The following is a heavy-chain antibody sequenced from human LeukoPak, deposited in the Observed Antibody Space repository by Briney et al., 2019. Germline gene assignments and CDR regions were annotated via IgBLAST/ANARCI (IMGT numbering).Heavy chain of an antibody. Sequence: ASVKVSCKASGYTFTGYYMHWVRQAPGQGLEWMGWINPNSGGTNYAQKFQGRVTMTRDTSISTPYMELSRLRSDDTAVYYCARDGVGRKTSSGYPYYKDVWGKGTTVTVSS. V-gene: IGHV1-2*02. CDR1: GYTFTGYY. CDR2: INPNSGGT. J-gene: IGHJ6*03. D-gene: IGHD3-22*01. CDR3: ARDGVGRKTSSGYPYYKDV.